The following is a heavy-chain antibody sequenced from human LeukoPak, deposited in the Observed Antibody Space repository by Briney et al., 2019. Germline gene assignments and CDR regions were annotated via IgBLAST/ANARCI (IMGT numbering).Heavy chain of an antibody. J-gene: IGHJ4*02. Sequence: GGPPRLSCAASGFTFSDYYMTWIRQAPGKGLEWVSYISSSGSIIYYADSVKGRFIISRDNAKNSLYLQMNSLRAEDTAVYFCARVGYDSSGRFDYWGQGTLVTVSS. CDR3: ARVGYDSSGRFDY. CDR1: GFTFSDYY. V-gene: IGHV3-11*04. D-gene: IGHD3-22*01. CDR2: ISSSGSII.